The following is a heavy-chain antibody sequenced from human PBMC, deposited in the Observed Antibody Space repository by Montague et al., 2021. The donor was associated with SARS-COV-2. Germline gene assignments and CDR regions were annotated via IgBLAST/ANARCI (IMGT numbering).Heavy chain of an antibody. CDR2: TYTRGGT. J-gene: IGHJ6*02. CDR1: GDSINSGPYF. V-gene: IGHV4-61*02. CDR3: ARGGRGIAPTRLSGMDV. Sequence: TLSLTCTVSGDSINSGPYFWNWIRQPAGKGLEWIGRTYTRGGTHSNPSLESRVTISTDTSKNQLSLELSSVTAADTAVYYCARGGRGIAPTRLSGMDVWGQGTTVTVSS. D-gene: IGHD2-21*01.